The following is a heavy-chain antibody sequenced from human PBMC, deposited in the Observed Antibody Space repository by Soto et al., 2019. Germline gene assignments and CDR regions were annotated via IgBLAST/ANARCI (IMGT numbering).Heavy chain of an antibody. J-gene: IGHJ3*01. CDR1: GYRFTAYW. V-gene: IGHV5-51*01. CDR2: VYPGDSDT. D-gene: IGHD3-10*01. Sequence: GESLKVSCVPSGYRFTAYWIAWVRQLPGKGLEWMGIVYPGDSDTRYSPSFEGQVSISVDKSVNTAYLQWSSLKASDTAMYFCARRDYYGSGSYDSSDAFDVWGQGTMVTVSS. CDR3: ARRDYYGSGSYDSSDAFDV.